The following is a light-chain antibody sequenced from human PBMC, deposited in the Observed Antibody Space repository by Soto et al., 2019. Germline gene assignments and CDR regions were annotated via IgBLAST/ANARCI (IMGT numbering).Light chain of an antibody. CDR3: TSYTSISTYV. V-gene: IGLV2-14*01. CDR2: EVS. Sequence: QSALTQPASVSESPGQSITISCPGTSSDVGGYNHVSWYQQHADKAPKLLIQEVSNRPSRVSNRFSGPKSGNTASLTISGLQDEDEADYYCTSYTSISTYVFGTRTKVTVL. CDR1: SSDVGGYNH. J-gene: IGLJ1*01.